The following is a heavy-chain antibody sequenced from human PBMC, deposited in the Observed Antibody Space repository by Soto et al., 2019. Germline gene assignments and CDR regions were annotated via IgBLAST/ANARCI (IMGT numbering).Heavy chain of an antibody. CDR1: GYTFANHG. D-gene: IGHD1-26*01. V-gene: IGHV1-18*04. CDR2: ISGYNGNT. Sequence: QVRLVQSGAEVKKPGASVKVSCKASGYTFANHGISWVRQAPGQGLQWMGWISGYNGNTNYPQKVQGRVTMTTDTSKSTAYMELTSLTSDDTAVYYCARDQGGSYYVAIDSWGQGTLVTVSS. CDR3: ARDQGGSYYVAIDS. J-gene: IGHJ4*02.